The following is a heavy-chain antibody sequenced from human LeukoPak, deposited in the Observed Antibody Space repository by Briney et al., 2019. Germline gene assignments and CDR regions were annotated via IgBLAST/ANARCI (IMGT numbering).Heavy chain of an antibody. J-gene: IGHJ6*04. V-gene: IGHV3-21*01. CDR1: GFTFSSYS. CDR2: ISSSSSYI. Sequence: KTGGSLRLSCAASGFTFSSYSMNWVRQAPGKGLERVSSISSSSSYIYYADSVKGRFTISRDNAKNSLYLQMNSLRAEDTAVYYCATLPGDCSSTSCPRDVWGKGTTVTVSS. D-gene: IGHD2-2*01. CDR3: ATLPGDCSSTSCPRDV.